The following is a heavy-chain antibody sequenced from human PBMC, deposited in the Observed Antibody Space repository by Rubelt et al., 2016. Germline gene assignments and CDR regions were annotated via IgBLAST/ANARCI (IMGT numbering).Heavy chain of an antibody. CDR1: GGSFSGYY. J-gene: IGHJ3*02. CDR3: ASSDNRAWFGELTGAFDI. D-gene: IGHD3-10*01. CDR2: INHSGST. V-gene: IGHV4-34*01. Sequence: QVQLQQWGAGLLKPSETLSLTCAVYGGSFSGYYWSWIRQPPGKGLEWIGEINHSGSTNYNPSLKSRVTISVDTSKNQFSLKLSSVTAADTAAYYCASSDNRAWFGELTGAFDIWGQGTMVTVSS.